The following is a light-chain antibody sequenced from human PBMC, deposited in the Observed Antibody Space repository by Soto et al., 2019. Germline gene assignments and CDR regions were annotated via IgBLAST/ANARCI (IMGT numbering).Light chain of an antibody. CDR2: EVS. V-gene: IGLV2-14*01. Sequence: QSVLTQPASVSRSPGQSITISCTGTSSDVGGYNYVSWYQQHPGKAPKLMIYEVSNRPSGVSNRFSGSKSGNTASLTISGLQAEDEADYYCSSYTSSSNVVFGGGTKLTVL. CDR3: SSYTSSSNVV. CDR1: SSDVGGYNY. J-gene: IGLJ2*01.